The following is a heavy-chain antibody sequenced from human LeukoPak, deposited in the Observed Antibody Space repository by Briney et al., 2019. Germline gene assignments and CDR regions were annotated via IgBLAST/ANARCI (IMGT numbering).Heavy chain of an antibody. CDR2: ISAYNGDT. V-gene: IGHV1-18*01. Sequence: ASVKVSCKTSGYTFNTYGFSWVRQAPGRGLEWMGWISAYNGDTKYAQKFQGRITMTTDAYTRTIYMELRSLRSDDTAVYYCARGGGVVVVINPDYWGQGTLVTVSS. J-gene: IGHJ4*02. D-gene: IGHD3-22*01. CDR3: ARGGGVVVVINPDY. CDR1: GYTFNTYG.